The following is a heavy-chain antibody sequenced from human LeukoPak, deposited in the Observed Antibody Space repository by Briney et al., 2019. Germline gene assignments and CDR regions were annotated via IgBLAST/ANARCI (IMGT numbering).Heavy chain of an antibody. CDR2: MWYDGSNK. D-gene: IGHD5-18*01. V-gene: IGHV3-33*08. J-gene: IGHJ6*04. CDR1: GLTFSTYG. CDR3: ARDQAAMKSYYYYGMDV. Sequence: GGSLRLSCAASGLTFSTYGIHWVRQAPGKGVERVAVMWYDGSNKYYADSVKGRFTISRDNSKNTLYLQMKSLRAEDTAVYYCARDQAAMKSYYYYGMDVWGKGATVTVSS.